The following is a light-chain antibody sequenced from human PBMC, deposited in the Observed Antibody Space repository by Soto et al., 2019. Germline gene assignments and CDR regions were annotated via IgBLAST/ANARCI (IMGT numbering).Light chain of an antibody. CDR2: KAS. Sequence: DIQMTQSPSTLSVSVGDRVTITCRASQSISSWLAWYQQKPGKAPKLLIYKASSLESGVPSRFSGSGSGTEFTLTISSLQPDDVATYYCQQYNSYWTFGQGTKVEIK. V-gene: IGKV1-5*03. CDR1: QSISSW. CDR3: QQYNSYWT. J-gene: IGKJ1*01.